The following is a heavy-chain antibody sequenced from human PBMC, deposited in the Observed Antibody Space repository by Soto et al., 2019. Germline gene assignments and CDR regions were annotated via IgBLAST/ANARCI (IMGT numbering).Heavy chain of an antibody. D-gene: IGHD5-18*01. CDR1: GFTFSSYA. J-gene: IGHJ4*02. Sequence: QVQLVESGGGVVQPGRSLRLSCAASGFTFSSYAMHWVRQAPGKGLEWVAVISYDGSNKYYADSVKGRFTISRDNSKNTLYLQMNSLRAEDTAVYYCARDGGIQLGLQPEDYWGQGTLVTVSS. CDR3: ARDGGIQLGLQPEDY. V-gene: IGHV3-30-3*01. CDR2: ISYDGSNK.